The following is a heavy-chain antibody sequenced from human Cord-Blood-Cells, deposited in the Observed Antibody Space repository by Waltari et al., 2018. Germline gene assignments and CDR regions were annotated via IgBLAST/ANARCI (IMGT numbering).Heavy chain of an antibody. CDR2: IIPIFGTA. J-gene: IGHJ3*02. Sequence: QVQLVQSGAEVKKPGSSVKVSCKASGGTYSSYAISWVRKAPGQGLEWKGGIIPIFGTANYAQKFQGRVTITADESTSTAYMELSSLRSEDTAVYYCARDISADGVLVTDAFDIWGQGTMVTVSS. D-gene: IGHD2-8*02. CDR1: GGTYSSYA. CDR3: ARDISADGVLVTDAFDI. V-gene: IGHV1-69*01.